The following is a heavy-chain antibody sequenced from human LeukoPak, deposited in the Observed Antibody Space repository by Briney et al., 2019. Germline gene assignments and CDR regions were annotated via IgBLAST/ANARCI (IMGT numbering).Heavy chain of an antibody. CDR2: ISGSGGST. CDR3: AKNFGLPSYPLDY. CDR1: GFTFSSYA. Sequence: GGSLRPSCAASGFTFSSYAMSWVRQAPGKGLEWVSAISGSGGSTYYADSVKGRFTISRDNSKNTLYLQMNSLRAEDTAVYYCAKNFGLPSYPLDYWGQGTLVTVSS. D-gene: IGHD3-10*01. J-gene: IGHJ4*02. V-gene: IGHV3-23*01.